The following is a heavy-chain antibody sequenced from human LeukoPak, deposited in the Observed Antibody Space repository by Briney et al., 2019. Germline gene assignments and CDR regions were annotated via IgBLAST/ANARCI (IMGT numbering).Heavy chain of an antibody. Sequence: GASVKVSCKASGYTFTSYYMHWVRQAPGQGLEWMGRINPNSGDTYYTQDFQGRITMTRDTSLSTAYLELSTLRSNDTAVYYCARLTTSPHHCPWGQGTLVTVSS. CDR2: INPNSGDT. J-gene: IGHJ5*02. CDR1: GYTFTSYY. CDR3: ARLTTSPHHCP. V-gene: IGHV1-2*06. D-gene: IGHD2/OR15-2a*01.